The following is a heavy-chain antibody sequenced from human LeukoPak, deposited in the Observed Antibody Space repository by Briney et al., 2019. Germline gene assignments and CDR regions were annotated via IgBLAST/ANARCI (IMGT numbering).Heavy chain of an antibody. Sequence: SETLSLTCAVYGGSFSGYYWSWIRQPPGKGLEWIGEINHSGSTNYNPSLKSRVTISVDTSKNQFSLKLSSVTAADTAVYYCARGRSYYDSSGYYRHYFDYWGREPWSPSPQ. CDR1: GGSFSGYY. CDR2: INHSGST. V-gene: IGHV4-34*01. CDR3: ARGRSYYDSSGYYRHYFDY. D-gene: IGHD3-22*01. J-gene: IGHJ4*02.